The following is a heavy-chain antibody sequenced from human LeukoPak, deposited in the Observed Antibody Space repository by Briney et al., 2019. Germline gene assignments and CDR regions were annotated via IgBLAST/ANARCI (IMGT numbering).Heavy chain of an antibody. V-gene: IGHV1-69*01. D-gene: IGHD6-6*01. CDR2: IIPIFGTA. CDR3: ARDGGYSSSSGGFDY. J-gene: IGHJ4*02. CDR1: GGTFSSYA. Sequence: ASVKVSCKASGGTFSSYAISWVRQAPGQGLEWMGGIIPIFGTANYAQKFQGRVTITADESTSTAYMELSSLRSEDTAMYYCARDGGYSSSSGGFDYWGQGTLVTVSS.